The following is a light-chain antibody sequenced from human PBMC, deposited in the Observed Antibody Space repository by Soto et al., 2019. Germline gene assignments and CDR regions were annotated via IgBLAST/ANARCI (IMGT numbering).Light chain of an antibody. V-gene: IGKV3-11*01. J-gene: IGKJ1*01. CDR2: DAS. CDR1: QSVGTY. Sequence: ENVLTQSPGTLSLSPGERATLSCRAGQSVGTYLAWYQQKPGQAPRLLIFDASKRATGIPARFSGSGSGTDFTLTISSLETEDLAVYYCQQYGSSPWTFGQGTKVDIK. CDR3: QQYGSSPWT.